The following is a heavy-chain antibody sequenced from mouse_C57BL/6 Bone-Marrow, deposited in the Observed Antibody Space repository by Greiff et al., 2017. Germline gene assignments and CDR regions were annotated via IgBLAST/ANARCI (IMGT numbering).Heavy chain of an antibody. CDR3: AREGTTVVAAYYFDY. V-gene: IGHV1-69*01. CDR1: GYTFTSYW. Sequence: VQLQQPGAELVMPGASVKLSCKASGYTFTSYWMHWVKQRPGQGLEWIGEIDPSDSYTNYNQKFKGKSTLTVAKSSSTAYMQLSSLTSEDSAVYYGAREGTTVVAAYYFDYWGQGTTRTVSS. D-gene: IGHD1-1*01. J-gene: IGHJ2*01. CDR2: IDPSDSYT.